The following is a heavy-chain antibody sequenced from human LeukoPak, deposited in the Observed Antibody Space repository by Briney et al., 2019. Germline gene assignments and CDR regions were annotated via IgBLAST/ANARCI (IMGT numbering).Heavy chain of an antibody. D-gene: IGHD5-12*01. Sequence: SETLSLTCTVSGGSFSSYYWSWIRQPPGKGLDWIGYIYHSGSTKYNPSLMSRVTISVDTSKNQFSLKQSSVTAADTAVYYCARDGYSGNDGLWGQGSLVTVSS. CDR3: ARDGYSGNDGL. CDR2: IYHSGST. V-gene: IGHV4-59*01. J-gene: IGHJ4*02. CDR1: GGSFSSYY.